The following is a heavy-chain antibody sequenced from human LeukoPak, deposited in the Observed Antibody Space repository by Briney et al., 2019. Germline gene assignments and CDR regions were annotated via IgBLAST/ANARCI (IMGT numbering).Heavy chain of an antibody. D-gene: IGHD7-27*01. V-gene: IGHV4-59*01. CDR1: GGSISTYY. CDR2: FHYSGTT. Sequence: SETLSLTCTVSGGSISTYYWSWIRQPPGKGLEWIGYFHYSGTTNYNPSLKSRVTISVDTSKNQFSLKLSSGTAADAAVYYCARVDANWGVVDYWGQGTLVTVSS. J-gene: IGHJ4*02. CDR3: ARVDANWGVVDY.